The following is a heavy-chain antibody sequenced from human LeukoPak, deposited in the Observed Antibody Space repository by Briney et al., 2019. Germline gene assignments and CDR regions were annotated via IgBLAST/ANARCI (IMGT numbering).Heavy chain of an antibody. J-gene: IGHJ4*02. CDR3: ARFYGGNSGGFFVDY. V-gene: IGHV4-30-4*01. Sequence: PSQTLSLTCTVSGXSISSGDYYWSWIRQPPGKGLEWIGYIYYSGSTYYNPSLKSRVTISVDTSKNQFSLKLSSVTAVDTAVYHCARFYGGNSGGFFVDYWGQGTLVTVSS. CDR2: IYYSGST. D-gene: IGHD4-23*01. CDR1: GXSISSGDYY.